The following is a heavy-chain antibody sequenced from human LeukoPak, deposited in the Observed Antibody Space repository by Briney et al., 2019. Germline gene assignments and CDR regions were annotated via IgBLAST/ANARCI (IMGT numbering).Heavy chain of an antibody. CDR1: GFTFSSYS. D-gene: IGHD7-27*01. J-gene: IGHJ4*02. V-gene: IGHV3-21*01. CDR3: AREGTGEEFDY. CDR2: ISSSGSYR. Sequence: GGSLRLSCAASGFTFSSYSMNWVRQAPGKGLEWVSSISSSGSYRYYADSVKGRFTISRDNAKSSLYLQMDSLRAEDTAVYYCAREGTGEEFDYWGQGTLVTVSS.